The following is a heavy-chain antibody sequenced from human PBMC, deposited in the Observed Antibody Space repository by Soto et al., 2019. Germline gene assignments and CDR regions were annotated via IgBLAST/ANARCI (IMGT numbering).Heavy chain of an antibody. CDR1: GFTFGDYA. CDR3: TKGGGDYKNLGYYYYYMDV. Sequence: GGSLRLSCTASGFTFGDYAMSWFRQAPGKGLEWVGFIRSKAYGGTTEYAASVKGRFTISRDDSKSIAYLQMNSLKTEDTAVYYCTKGGGDYKNLGYYYYYMDVWGKGTTVTVSS. V-gene: IGHV3-49*03. D-gene: IGHD4-17*01. CDR2: IRSKAYGGTT. J-gene: IGHJ6*03.